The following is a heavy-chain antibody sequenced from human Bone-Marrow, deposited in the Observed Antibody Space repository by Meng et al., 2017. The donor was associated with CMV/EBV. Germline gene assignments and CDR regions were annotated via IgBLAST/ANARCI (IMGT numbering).Heavy chain of an antibody. J-gene: IGHJ4*02. CDR2: INPNSGGT. Sequence: YTFNGYYMHWVRQAPGQGLEWMGWINPNSGGTNYAQKFQGRVTMTRDTSISTAYMELSRLRSDDTAVYYCALALGYCSSTSCPLFDWGQGTLVTVSS. CDR3: ALALGYCSSTSCPLFD. CDR1: YTFNGYY. D-gene: IGHD2-2*01. V-gene: IGHV1-2*02.